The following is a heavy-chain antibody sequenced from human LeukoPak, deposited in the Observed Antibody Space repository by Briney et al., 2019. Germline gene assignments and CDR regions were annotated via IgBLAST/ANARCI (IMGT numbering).Heavy chain of an antibody. CDR2: IYSDNT. CDR3: ARQTHYYDSSGYYYEFNNGLDY. D-gene: IGHD3-22*01. CDR1: GFTVSSNS. J-gene: IGHJ4*02. V-gene: IGHV3-53*01. Sequence: GGSLRLSCTVSGFTVSSNSMSWVRQAPGKGLEWVSFIYSDNTHYSYSVKGRFTISRDNSKNTLYLQMNSLRAEDTAVYYCARQTHYYDSSGYYYEFNNGLDYWGQGTLVTVSS.